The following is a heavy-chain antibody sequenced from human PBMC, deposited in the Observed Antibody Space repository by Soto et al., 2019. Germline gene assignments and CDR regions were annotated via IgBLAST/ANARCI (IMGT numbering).Heavy chain of an antibody. V-gene: IGHV3-30*18. CDR2: ISYDGSNK. D-gene: IGHD5-18*01. CDR1: GFTFSSYG. CDR3: AKDISPYSHDAFDI. Sequence: QVQLVESGGGVVQPGRSLRLSCAASGFTFSSYGMHWVRQAPGKRLEWVAVISYDGSNKYYADSVKGRFTISRDNSKNTLYLQMNSLRAEDTAVYYCAKDISPYSHDAFDIWGQGTMVTVSS. J-gene: IGHJ3*02.